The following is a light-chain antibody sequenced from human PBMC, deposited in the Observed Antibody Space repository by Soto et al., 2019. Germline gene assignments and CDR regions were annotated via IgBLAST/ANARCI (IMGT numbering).Light chain of an antibody. CDR1: QTISSW. CDR3: QQYNSFIWT. CDR2: KAS. J-gene: IGKJ1*01. V-gene: IGKV1-5*03. Sequence: DIQMTQSPSTLSASVGDRVTIICRASQTISSWLAWYQQKGGQAPKLLISKASILDSGVPSRFSGSGSGTEFNLPFSSLQPEDFATYYCQQYNSFIWTFGQGTKVDIK.